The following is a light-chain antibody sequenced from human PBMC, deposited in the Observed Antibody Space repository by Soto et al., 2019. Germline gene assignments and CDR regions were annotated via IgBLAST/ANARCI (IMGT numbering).Light chain of an antibody. CDR2: EVT. CDR3: SSYSISTAYL. Sequence: QSALTQPPSASGSPGQSVTISCTGSSSDIGGYNYGSWYQQRPGKVPKLIIYEVTKRPSGVPDRFSGSKSGNTASLTVSGLQAEDEADYFCSSYSISTAYLFGTGTKVTVL. CDR1: SSDIGGYNY. V-gene: IGLV2-8*01. J-gene: IGLJ1*01.